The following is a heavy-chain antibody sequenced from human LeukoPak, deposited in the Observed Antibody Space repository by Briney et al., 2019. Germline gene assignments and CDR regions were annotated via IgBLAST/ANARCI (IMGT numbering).Heavy chain of an antibody. Sequence: PGGSLRLSCAASGFTVSNNYMSWVRQAPRKGLEWVSLIYSGGNTYYADSVRGRFSISRDNSKNTLYLQMNSLRAEDTAIYYCAVYSSLDYWSQGTLVTVSS. CDR2: IYSGGNT. CDR3: AVYSSLDY. V-gene: IGHV3-53*01. D-gene: IGHD3-22*01. CDR1: GFTVSNNY. J-gene: IGHJ4*02.